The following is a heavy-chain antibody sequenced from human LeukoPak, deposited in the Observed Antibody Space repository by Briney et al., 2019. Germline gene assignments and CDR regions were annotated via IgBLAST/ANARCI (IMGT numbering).Heavy chain of an antibody. Sequence: SETLSLTCAVYGGSFSGYYWSWIRQPPGKGLEWIGEINHSGSTNYNPSLKSRVTISVDTSKNQFSLKLSSVTAADTAVYYCARLLRGIAARKRWFDPWGQGTLVTVSS. D-gene: IGHD6-6*01. CDR3: ARLLRGIAARKRWFDP. V-gene: IGHV4-34*01. CDR1: GGSFSGYY. J-gene: IGHJ5*02. CDR2: INHSGST.